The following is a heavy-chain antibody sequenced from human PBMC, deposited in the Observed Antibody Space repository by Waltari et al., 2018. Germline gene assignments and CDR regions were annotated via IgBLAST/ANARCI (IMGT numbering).Heavy chain of an antibody. CDR1: GFTFSNYW. Sequence: EVQLVESGGGLVQPGGSLRLSCAASGFTFSNYWMYWVGQAPGKGLVWVSRIISVVSRTTYADSVSGRFTISRDTSRSTLYLQRSSLRAEDTAVYYCARLANWAGDYWGQGTLVTVSS. CDR3: ARLANWAGDY. J-gene: IGHJ4*02. CDR2: IISVVSRT. V-gene: IGHV3-74*01. D-gene: IGHD1-1*01.